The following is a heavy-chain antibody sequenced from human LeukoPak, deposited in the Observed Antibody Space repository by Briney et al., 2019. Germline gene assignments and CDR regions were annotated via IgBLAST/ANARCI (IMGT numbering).Heavy chain of an antibody. J-gene: IGHJ5*02. Sequence: KASQTVSLTCTVSGGSISSGSYYWSWIRQPAGKGLEWIGRIYTSGSTNYNPSLKSRVTISVDTSKNQFSLKLSSVTAADTAVYYCARDVKYYYDSSGQSRGDWFDPWGQGTLVTVSS. CDR3: ARDVKYYYDSSGQSRGDWFDP. CDR1: GGSISSGSYY. D-gene: IGHD3-22*01. CDR2: IYTSGST. V-gene: IGHV4-61*02.